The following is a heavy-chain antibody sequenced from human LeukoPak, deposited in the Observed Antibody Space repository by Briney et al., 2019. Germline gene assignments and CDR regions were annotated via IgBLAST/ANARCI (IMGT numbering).Heavy chain of an antibody. CDR1: GGSISSSSYY. CDR2: IYYSGST. CDR3: AREGGLRYFDWLFDYFDY. V-gene: IGHV4-39*07. D-gene: IGHD3-9*01. J-gene: IGHJ4*02. Sequence: SETLSLTCTVSGGSISSSSYYWGWIRQPPGKGLEWIGSIYYSGSTYYDPSLKSRVTISVDTSKNQFSLKLSSVTAADTAVYYCAREGGLRYFDWLFDYFDYWGQGTLVTVSS.